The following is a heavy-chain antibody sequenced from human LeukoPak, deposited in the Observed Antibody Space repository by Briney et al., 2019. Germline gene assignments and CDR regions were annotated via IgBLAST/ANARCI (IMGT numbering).Heavy chain of an antibody. J-gene: IGHJ6*02. V-gene: IGHV3-23*01. CDR3: AKEGYPVAWYYYYGMDV. CDR2: ISGSGGST. D-gene: IGHD5-12*01. CDR1: GFTFSSYA. Sequence: GGSLRLSCAASGFTFSSYAMSWVRQAPGKGLEWVSAISGSGGSTYYADSVKGRFTISRDNSKNTLYLQMNSLRAEDTAVYYCAKEGYPVAWYYYYGMDVWGQGTTVTVSS.